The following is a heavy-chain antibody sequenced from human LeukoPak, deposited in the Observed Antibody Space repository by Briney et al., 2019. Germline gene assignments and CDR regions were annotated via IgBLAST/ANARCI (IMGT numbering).Heavy chain of an antibody. CDR1: GYTFTSYA. Sequence: ASVKVSCKASGYTFTSYAMHWVRQAPGQRLEWMGWINAGNGNTKYSQKFQGRVTITRDTSASTAYMELSSLRSEDTAVYYCARDPPRIVVVPAAMTGWGQGTLVTVSS. J-gene: IGHJ4*02. V-gene: IGHV1-3*01. D-gene: IGHD2-2*01. CDR3: ARDPPRIVVVPAAMTG. CDR2: INAGNGNT.